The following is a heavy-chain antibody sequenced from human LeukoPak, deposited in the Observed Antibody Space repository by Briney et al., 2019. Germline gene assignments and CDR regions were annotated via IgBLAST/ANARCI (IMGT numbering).Heavy chain of an antibody. D-gene: IGHD4-17*01. CDR1: VYTFTVYY. J-gene: IGHJ5*02. Sequence: GASVNVSFKASVYTFTVYYMHWVRQAPGQGLEWMGWINPNSGGTNYAQKFQGRVTMTRDTSISTAYMELSRLRSDDTAVYYCARDSSVTTPFAYNWFDPWGQGTLVTVSS. CDR2: INPNSGGT. CDR3: ARDSSVTTPFAYNWFDP. V-gene: IGHV1-2*02.